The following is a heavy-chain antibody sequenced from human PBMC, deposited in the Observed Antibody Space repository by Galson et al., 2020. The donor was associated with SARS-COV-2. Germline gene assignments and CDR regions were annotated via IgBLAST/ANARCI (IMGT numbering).Heavy chain of an antibody. D-gene: IGHD6-19*01. CDR3: AQGGWLDY. V-gene: IGHV3-23*01. CDR2: IGGGGISK. Sequence: GGSLRLSCAASGFMFHTYDMSWVRQAPGKGLEWVSSIGGGGISKHYANSVKGRFTISRDNSKNILYLQMNGLRAEDTAIYFCAQGGWLDYWGQGTVVSVSS. CDR1: GFMFHTYD. J-gene: IGHJ4*02.